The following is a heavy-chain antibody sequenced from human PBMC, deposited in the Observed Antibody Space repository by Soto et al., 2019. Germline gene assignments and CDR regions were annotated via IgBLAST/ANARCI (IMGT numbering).Heavy chain of an antibody. Sequence: SETLSLTCTVSGGSISSYYWSWIRQPPGKGLEWIGYIYYSGSTNYNPSLKSRVTISVDTSKNQFSLKLSSVTAADTAVYYCARESPYYYYDSSGYPPKRYYYYYGMDVWGQGTTVTV. CDR1: GGSISSYY. D-gene: IGHD3-22*01. CDR3: ARESPYYYYDSSGYPPKRYYYYYGMDV. J-gene: IGHJ6*02. V-gene: IGHV4-59*01. CDR2: IYYSGST.